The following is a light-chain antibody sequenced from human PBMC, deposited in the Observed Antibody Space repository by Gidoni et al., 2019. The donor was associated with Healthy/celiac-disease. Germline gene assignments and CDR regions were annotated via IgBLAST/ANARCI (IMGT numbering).Light chain of an antibody. Sequence: DIVMTQPPDSLAVSLGERATINCKSSQSVLYSSHHKNHFAWYQQKPGQPPKLPIYWASTRDSGVPDRFSGSGSGTDFTLTISSLQAEDVAVYYCQQYYNTLTFXXXTKLEIK. CDR2: WAS. CDR1: QSVLYSSHHKNH. CDR3: QQYYNTLT. J-gene: IGKJ2*01. V-gene: IGKV4-1*01.